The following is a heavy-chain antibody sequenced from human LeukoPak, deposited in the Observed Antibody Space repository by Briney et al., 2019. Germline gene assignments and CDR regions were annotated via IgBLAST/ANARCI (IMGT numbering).Heavy chain of an antibody. CDR3: ARVEAVAGTAAN. CDR2: IIPIFGTA. Sequence: GSSVKVSCKASGGTFSSYAISWVRQAPGQGLEWMGRIIPIFGTANYAQKFQGRVTITTDESTSTAYMELSSLRADDTAVYYCARVEAVAGTAANWGQGTLVTVSS. CDR1: GGTFSSYA. V-gene: IGHV1-69*05. J-gene: IGHJ4*02. D-gene: IGHD6-19*01.